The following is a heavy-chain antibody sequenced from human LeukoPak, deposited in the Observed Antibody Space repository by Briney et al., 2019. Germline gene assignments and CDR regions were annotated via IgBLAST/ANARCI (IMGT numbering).Heavy chain of an antibody. D-gene: IGHD5-18*01. J-gene: IGHJ5*02. CDR2: IKQDGSEK. Sequence: PGGSLRLSCAASGFTFSSYWMSWVRQAPGKGLEWVANIKQDGSEKYYVDSVKGRFTISRDNARNSLYLQMNSLRAEDTAVYYCARDDGYSYGYRRDNWFDPWGQGTLVTVSS. CDR3: ARDDGYSYGYRRDNWFDP. V-gene: IGHV3-7*01. CDR1: GFTFSSYW.